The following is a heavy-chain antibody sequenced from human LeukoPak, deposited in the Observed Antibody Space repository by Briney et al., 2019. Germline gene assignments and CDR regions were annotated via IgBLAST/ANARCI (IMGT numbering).Heavy chain of an antibody. J-gene: IGHJ6*03. Sequence: ASAKVSCKASGYTFTGYYMHWVRQAPGQGLEWMGWINPNSGGTNYAQKFQGRVTMTRDTSISTAYMELSRLRSDDTAVYYCARAGWGYSSSWDYYYYMDVWGKGTTVTVSS. CDR1: GYTFTGYY. V-gene: IGHV1-2*02. D-gene: IGHD6-13*01. CDR2: INPNSGGT. CDR3: ARAGWGYSSSWDYYYYMDV.